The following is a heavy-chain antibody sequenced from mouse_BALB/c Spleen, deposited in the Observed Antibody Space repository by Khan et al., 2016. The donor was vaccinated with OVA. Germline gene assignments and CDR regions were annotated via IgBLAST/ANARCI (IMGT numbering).Heavy chain of an antibody. D-gene: IGHD4-1*01. J-gene: IGHJ3*01. CDR1: GFTFSSYS. V-gene: IGHV5-6*01. Sequence: EVELVESGGDLVKPGGSLKLSCAASGFTFSSYSMSWVRQIPDKRLEWVATMSSGGDYTYHPDSVKGRFTISRDNAKNTLYLQMSSLKSEDTAMYYCASHLTGSFAYWGQGTLVTVSA. CDR3: ASHLTGSFAY. CDR2: MSSGGDYT.